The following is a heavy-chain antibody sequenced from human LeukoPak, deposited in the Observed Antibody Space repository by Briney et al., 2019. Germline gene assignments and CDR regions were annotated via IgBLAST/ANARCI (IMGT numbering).Heavy chain of an antibody. CDR2: IRYDGSNK. CDR3: AGATYYYYGMDV. CDR1: GFTFSSYG. V-gene: IGHV3-30*02. Sequence: GSLRLPCAASGFTFSSYGMHWVRQAPGKGLEWVAFIRYDGSNKYYADSVKGRFTISRDNSKNTLYLQMNSLRAEDTAVYYCAGATYYYYGMDVWGQGTTVTVSS. D-gene: IGHD5-12*01. J-gene: IGHJ6*02.